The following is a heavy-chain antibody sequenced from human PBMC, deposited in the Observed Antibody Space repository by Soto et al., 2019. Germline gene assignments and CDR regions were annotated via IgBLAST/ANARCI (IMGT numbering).Heavy chain of an antibody. CDR2: ISYDGSNK. V-gene: IGHV3-30*18. CDR1: GFTFSSYG. J-gene: IGHJ4*02. CDR3: AKDVRFYAAGGYFDY. D-gene: IGHD6-13*01. Sequence: GGSLRLSCAASGFTFSSYGMHWVRQAPGKGLEWVAVISYDGSNKYYADSVKGRFTISRDNSKNTLYLQMNSLRAEDTAVYYCAKDVRFYAAGGYFDYWGQGTLVTVSS.